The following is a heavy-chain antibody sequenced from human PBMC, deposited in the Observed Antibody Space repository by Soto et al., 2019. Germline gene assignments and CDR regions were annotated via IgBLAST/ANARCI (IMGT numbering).Heavy chain of an antibody. Sequence: QVQLVQSGAAVTKPGSSVRVSCKSSGGTFSTYAISWVRQAPGQGLEWMGGIIPIFGPAKYAQKFRGRVNSTADESTCTAYMELSSLRSEDTAVYYCARGIRGASTKIPVHLSYGMDVWGQGTKVTVSS. J-gene: IGHJ6*02. V-gene: IGHV1-69*01. CDR3: ARGIRGASTKIPVHLSYGMDV. CDR1: GGTFSTYA. D-gene: IGHD2-2*01. CDR2: IIPIFGPA.